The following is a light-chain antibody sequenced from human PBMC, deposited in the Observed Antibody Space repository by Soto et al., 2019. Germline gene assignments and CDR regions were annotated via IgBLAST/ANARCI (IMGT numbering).Light chain of an antibody. CDR3: QQYNNWPLT. CDR2: CAS. CDR1: QSVSSN. J-gene: IGKJ4*01. V-gene: IGKV3-15*01. Sequence: EIVMTQSPATLSVSPGERATLSCRASQSVSSNLAWYQQKPGQATRLLIYCASTRATGIPARFSGRGSGTEFTLTISSLQSEDFAVYYCQQYNNWPLTFGGGTKVEIK.